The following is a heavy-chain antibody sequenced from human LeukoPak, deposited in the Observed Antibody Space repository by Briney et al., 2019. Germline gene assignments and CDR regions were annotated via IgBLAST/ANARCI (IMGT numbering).Heavy chain of an antibody. CDR1: GGSINSTSHF. D-gene: IGHD4-17*01. V-gene: IGHV4-39*07. J-gene: IGHJ4*02. CDR3: ARDKSGDRRDY. CDR2: IYYSGRT. Sequence: SETLSLTCTVSGGSINSTSHFWGWIRQPPGKGLEWIGNIYYSGRTHYNPSLASRLTISVNTSKNQFSLKLSSVTAADTAVYYCARDKSGDRRDYWGQGILVTVSS.